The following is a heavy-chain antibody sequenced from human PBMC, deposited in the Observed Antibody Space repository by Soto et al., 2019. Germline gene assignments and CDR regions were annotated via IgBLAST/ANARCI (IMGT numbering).Heavy chain of an antibody. D-gene: IGHD3-22*01. V-gene: IGHV4-4*02. J-gene: IGHJ4*02. CDR1: GGSISSSNW. CDR2: IYHSGST. CDR3: ARVRYDGSGYPVLFDY. Sequence: QVPLQESGPGLVKPSGTLSLTCAVSGGSISSSNWWSWVRQPLGKGLEWIGDIYHSGSTNYNPSLKSRVTISVDKSKNQFSLKLSSVTAADTAVYYCARVRYDGSGYPVLFDYWGQGTLVTVSS.